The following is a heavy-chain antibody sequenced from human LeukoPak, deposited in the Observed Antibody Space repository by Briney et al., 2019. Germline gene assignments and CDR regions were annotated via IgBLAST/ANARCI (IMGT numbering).Heavy chain of an antibody. D-gene: IGHD1-26*01. CDR2: IKKDGSEK. J-gene: IGHJ4*02. CDR1: GFTFSSYW. Sequence: PGGSLRLSCAASGFTFSSYWMSWVRQAPGKGLEWVANIKKDGSEKYYVDSVKGRFTISRDNAKTSLYLQMNSLRAEDTAVYYCAKSGGYGLIDKWGQGTLVTVSS. CDR3: AKSGGYGLIDK. V-gene: IGHV3-7*01.